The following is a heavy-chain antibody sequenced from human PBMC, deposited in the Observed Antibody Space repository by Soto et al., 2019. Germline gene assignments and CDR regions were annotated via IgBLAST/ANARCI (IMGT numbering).Heavy chain of an antibody. Sequence: QVQLVQSGAEVKKPGASVKVSCKASGYTFTSYGISWVRQAPGQGLEWMGWISAYNGNTNYAQKLQGRVTMTTDTSTSTAYRELRSLRSDDTAVYYCARDADYYYGSGSGNRFDPWGQGTLVTVSS. J-gene: IGHJ5*02. CDR1: GYTFTSYG. CDR2: ISAYNGNT. CDR3: ARDADYYYGSGSGNRFDP. V-gene: IGHV1-18*01. D-gene: IGHD3-10*01.